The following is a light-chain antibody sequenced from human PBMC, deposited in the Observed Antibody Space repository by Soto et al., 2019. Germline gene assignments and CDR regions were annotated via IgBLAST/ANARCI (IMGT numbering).Light chain of an antibody. CDR2: DDT. V-gene: IGLV2-23*01. Sequence: QSVLTQPASVSGSPGQWITISCTGTVGLVSWYQRHPGKVPKLIIYDDTKRPSGVSSRFSGSKSGNTASLTISGLQTEDEADYYCCLYVGGRTYVFGTGTKVTVL. J-gene: IGLJ1*01. CDR1: VGL. CDR3: CLYVGGRTYV.